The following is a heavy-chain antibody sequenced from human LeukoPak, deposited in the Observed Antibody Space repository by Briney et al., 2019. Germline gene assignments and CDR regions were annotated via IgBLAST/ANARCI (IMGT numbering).Heavy chain of an antibody. CDR1: GFTFTNAW. V-gene: IGHV3-15*01. CDR3: STDKGGPPN. CDR2: IKSKTDGGTT. Sequence: PGGSLRLSCAASGFTFTNAWMSWVRQAPGKGLEWVGRIKSKTDGGTTDYAAPVKGRVTISRDDSQNTLFLQMNRLTPEDTAVYHCSTDKGGPPNWGQGTLVTVSS. D-gene: IGHD3-16*01. J-gene: IGHJ4*02.